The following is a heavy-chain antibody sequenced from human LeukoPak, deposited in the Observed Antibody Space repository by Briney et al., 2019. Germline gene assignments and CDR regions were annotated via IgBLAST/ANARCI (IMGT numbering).Heavy chain of an antibody. D-gene: IGHD2-15*01. CDR3: XXDXXXXXAQXYFDY. CDR1: GFTFDDYA. J-gene: IGHJ4*02. Sequence: GGSLRLSCAASGFTFDDYAMHSVRQAPGKGLEWVSGSSWNSGSIGYADSVKGRFTISRYKDKNSLYLQMNRLRAEDTAFYYXXXDXXXXXAQXYFDYWXQGTLVTVSS. V-gene: IGHV3-9*01. CDR2: SSWNSGSI.